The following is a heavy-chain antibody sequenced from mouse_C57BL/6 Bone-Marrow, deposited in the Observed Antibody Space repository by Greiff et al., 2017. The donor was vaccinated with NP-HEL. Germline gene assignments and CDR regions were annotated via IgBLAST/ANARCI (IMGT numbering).Heavy chain of an antibody. CDR1: GYTFTSYW. Sequence: VQLQQPGAELVKPGASVKMSCKASGYTFTSYWITWVKQRPGQGLEWIGDIYPGSGSTNYNEKFKSKATLTVDTSSSTAYMQLSSLTSEDSAVYYCARRGNYGSSFPYYAMDYWGQGTSVTVSS. D-gene: IGHD1-1*01. CDR3: ARRGNYGSSFPYYAMDY. J-gene: IGHJ4*01. CDR2: IYPGSGST. V-gene: IGHV1-55*01.